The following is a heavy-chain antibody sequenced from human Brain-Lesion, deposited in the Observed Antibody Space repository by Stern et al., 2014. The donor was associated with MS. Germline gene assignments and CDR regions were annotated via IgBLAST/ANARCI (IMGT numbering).Heavy chain of an antibody. Sequence: EVQLVESGGGLVQPGGSLTISCTAAGFTFGNYWMTWVRQAPGKGLEWVANIKEAGTAKNYVDSVKGRFPISRDNARNSLYLQMNSLRVEDTALYYCARVYNTIYGIVTQRGSGMDVWGQGTTVIVSS. J-gene: IGHJ6*02. CDR3: ARVYNTIYGIVTQRGSGMDV. CDR2: IKEAGTAK. D-gene: IGHD3-3*01. CDR1: GFTFGNYW. V-gene: IGHV3-7*01.